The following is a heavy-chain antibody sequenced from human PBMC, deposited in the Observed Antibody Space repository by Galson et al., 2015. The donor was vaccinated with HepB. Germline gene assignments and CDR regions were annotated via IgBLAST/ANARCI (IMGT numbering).Heavy chain of an antibody. CDR1: GFMFTDHY. D-gene: IGHD5-18*01. CDR2: ITVSSSYT. Sequence: SLRLSCADSGFMFTDHYMNSLRQAPGKGLERVSYITVSSSYTSYAHSVKGRLTISRDNAKNSLYLQMNSLRVEDTAVYYCARARTAFGAFDVWGQGTMVTVSS. CDR3: ARARTAFGAFDV. J-gene: IGHJ3*01. V-gene: IGHV3-11*05.